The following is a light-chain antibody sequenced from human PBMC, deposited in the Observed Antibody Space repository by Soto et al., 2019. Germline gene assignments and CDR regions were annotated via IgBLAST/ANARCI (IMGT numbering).Light chain of an antibody. CDR3: QVWDSSSDHRSV. CDR1: HIGGKS. V-gene: IGLV3-21*04. Sequence: SYELTQPPSVSVAPGKTARITCEGNHIGGKSVHWYQQKPGQAPVLVVHYDYDRPSGIPERFSGSNSGNTATLTISRVEAGDEADYYCQVWDSSSDHRSVFGGGTKLTVL. CDR2: YDY. J-gene: IGLJ2*01.